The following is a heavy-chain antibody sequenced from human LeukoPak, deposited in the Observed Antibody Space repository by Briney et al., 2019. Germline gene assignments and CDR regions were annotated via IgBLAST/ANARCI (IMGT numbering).Heavy chain of an antibody. J-gene: IGHJ3*02. D-gene: IGHD3-16*01. CDR1: GFTVSSNY. CDR2: IYAGGST. V-gene: IGHV3-53*01. CDR3: ARTLVGGVARGTFDI. Sequence: GGSLRLSCAASGFTVSSNYMSWVRQAPGKGLEWVSVIYAGGSTYYADSVKGRFTISRDNSKNMLFLQMNSLRAEDTAVYYCARTLVGGVARGTFDIWGQGTMVTVSS.